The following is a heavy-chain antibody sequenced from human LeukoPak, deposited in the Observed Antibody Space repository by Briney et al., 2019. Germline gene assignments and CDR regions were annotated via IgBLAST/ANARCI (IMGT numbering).Heavy chain of an antibody. CDR2: MSASSGNT. CDR1: GYTFTSYD. D-gene: IGHD3-16*01. J-gene: IGHJ4*02. CDR3: ARTPPEGDIDY. V-gene: IGHV1-8*01. Sequence: ASVKVSCKGSGYTFTSYDINWVRQATGQGLEWLGWMSASSGNTGYAQKFQGRVSMTRATSISTAYLELSSRTFEDTDVYYCARTPPEGDIDYWGRGTLVSVSS.